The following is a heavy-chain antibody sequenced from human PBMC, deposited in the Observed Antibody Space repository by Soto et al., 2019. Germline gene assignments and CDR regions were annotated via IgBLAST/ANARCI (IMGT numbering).Heavy chain of an antibody. J-gene: IGHJ4*02. CDR3: ARAGRTYHDTGYYFDF. D-gene: IGHD1-7*01. V-gene: IGHV1-69*13. CDR1: GGTFSSYA. Sequence: GASVKVSCKASGGTFSSYAISWVRQAPGQGLEWMGGIIPIFGTANYAQKFQGRVTITADESTSTAYMELSSLRSEDTAVYYCARAGRTYHDTGYYFDFWGQGTLVTVSS. CDR2: IIPIFGTA.